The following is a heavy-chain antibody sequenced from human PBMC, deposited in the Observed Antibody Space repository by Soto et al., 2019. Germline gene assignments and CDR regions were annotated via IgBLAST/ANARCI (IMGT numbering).Heavy chain of an antibody. J-gene: IGHJ4*02. V-gene: IGHV4-59*08. Sequence: SETLSLTCTVSGGSISSYYWSWIRQPPGKGLEWIGYIYYSGSTNYNPSLKSRVTISVDTSKNQFSLKLSSVTAADTAVYYCARTIAAAGTRMYFDYWGQGTLVTVSS. CDR2: IYYSGST. CDR3: ARTIAAAGTRMYFDY. CDR1: GGSISSYY. D-gene: IGHD6-13*01.